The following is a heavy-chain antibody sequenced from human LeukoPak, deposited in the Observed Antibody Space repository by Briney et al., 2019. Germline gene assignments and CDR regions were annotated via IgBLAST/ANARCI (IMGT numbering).Heavy chain of an antibody. D-gene: IGHD2-2*01. J-gene: IGHJ6*02. CDR2: MNPNSGNT. V-gene: IGHV1-8*02. CDR1: GGTFNSYA. CDR3: ARGDCSSTSCLSGGNYYGMDV. Sequence: AASVKVSCKASGGTFNSYAISWVRQAPGQGLEWMGWMNPNSGNTGYAQKFQGRVTMTRNTSISTAYMELSSLRSEDTAVYYCARGDCSSTSCLSGGNYYGMDVWGQGTTVTVSS.